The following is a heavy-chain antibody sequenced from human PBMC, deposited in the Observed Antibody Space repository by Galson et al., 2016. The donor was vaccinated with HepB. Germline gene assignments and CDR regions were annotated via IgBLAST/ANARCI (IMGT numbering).Heavy chain of an antibody. J-gene: IGHJ6*02. CDR3: ARSPLSNIAAPWWDYYYGMDV. CDR2: ISSSSSYI. V-gene: IGHV3-21*01. D-gene: IGHD6-6*01. CDR1: GFTFSSYS. Sequence: SLRVPCAASGFTFSSYSINWVRQAPGKGLEWVSFISSSSSYIYYADSVKGRFTISRDNAKNSLYLQMNSLRAEDTAVYYCARSPLSNIAAPWWDYYYGMDVWGQGATVTVSS.